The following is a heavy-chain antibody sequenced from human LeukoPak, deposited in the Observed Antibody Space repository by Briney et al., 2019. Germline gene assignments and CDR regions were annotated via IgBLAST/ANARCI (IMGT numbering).Heavy chain of an antibody. CDR2: ISYDGSNK. Sequence: GGSLRLSCAASGFTFSSYGMHWVRQAPAKGLEWVAVISYDGSNKYYADSVKGRFTISRDNSKNTLYLQMNSLRAEDTAVYYCAKDLRVVVPNYYYGMDVWGQGTTVTVSS. CDR3: AKDLRVVVPNYYYGMDV. J-gene: IGHJ6*02. D-gene: IGHD2-2*01. CDR1: GFTFSSYG. V-gene: IGHV3-30*18.